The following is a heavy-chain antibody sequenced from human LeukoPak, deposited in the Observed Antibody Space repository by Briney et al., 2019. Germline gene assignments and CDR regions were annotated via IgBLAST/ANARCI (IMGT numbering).Heavy chain of an antibody. V-gene: IGHV4-30-4*01. Sequence: PSETLSLTCTVSGGSISSGDYYWSWIRQPPGKGLEWIGYIYYSGSTYYNPSLKSRVTISVDTSKNQLSLKLSSVTAADTAVYYCARGHIVVVTAQLNWFDPWGQGTLVTVSS. D-gene: IGHD2-21*02. J-gene: IGHJ5*02. CDR3: ARGHIVVVTAQLNWFDP. CDR2: IYYSGST. CDR1: GGSISSGDYY.